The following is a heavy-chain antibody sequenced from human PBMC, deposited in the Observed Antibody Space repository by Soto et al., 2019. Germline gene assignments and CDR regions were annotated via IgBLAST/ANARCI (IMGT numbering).Heavy chain of an antibody. CDR3: AREKGYISGPKNFDY. CDR2: IYDSGSS. J-gene: IGHJ4*02. D-gene: IGHD5-12*01. CDR1: GASISSGDYF. Sequence: PSETLSLTCTVPGASISSGDYFWSWIRQSPGKGLEWIGYIYDSGSSYYNPSLKSRVTMSVDTSKNQFSLELRSVTAADTAVYYCAREKGYISGPKNFDYWGQGTLVTVSS. V-gene: IGHV4-30-4*01.